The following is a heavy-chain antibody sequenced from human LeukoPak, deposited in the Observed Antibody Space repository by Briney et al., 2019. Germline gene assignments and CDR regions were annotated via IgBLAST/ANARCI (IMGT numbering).Heavy chain of an antibody. CDR1: GFTFSSYG. CDR3: AKASMGVTQYFQH. J-gene: IGHJ1*01. D-gene: IGHD3-16*01. V-gene: IGHV3-30*18. CDR2: ISYDGSNK. Sequence: PGGSLRLSCAASGFTFSSYGMHWVRQAPGKGLEWVAVISYDGSNKYYADSVKGRFTISRDNSKNTLYLQMNSLRAEDTAVYYCAKASMGVTQYFQHWGQGTLVTVSS.